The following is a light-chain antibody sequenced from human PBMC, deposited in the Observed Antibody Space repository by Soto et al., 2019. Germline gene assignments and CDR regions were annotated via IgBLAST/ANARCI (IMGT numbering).Light chain of an antibody. CDR3: QLYNNWWT. CDR2: GAS. CDR1: QSVSSN. J-gene: IGKJ1*01. V-gene: IGKV3-15*01. Sequence: EIVMTQSPATLSVSPGERATLSCRASQSVSSNLAWYQQKPGQAPRLLIYGASTRATGIPARFSGSGSGTEFTLTISSQQSEDFAVYYCQLYNNWWTFGQGTRVEIK.